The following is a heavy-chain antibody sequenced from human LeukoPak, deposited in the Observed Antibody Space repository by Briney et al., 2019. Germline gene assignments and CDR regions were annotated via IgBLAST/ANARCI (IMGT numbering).Heavy chain of an antibody. D-gene: IGHD3-10*01. CDR2: INHSGST. CDR3: ARHGGGRLLWFREPPPYFDY. CDR1: GGSFSGYY. J-gene: IGHJ4*02. V-gene: IGHV4-34*01. Sequence: SETLSLTCAVYGGSFSGYYWTWIRQPPGKGLEWIGEINHSGSTNYNPSLKSRVTISVDTSKNQFSLKLSSVTAADTAVYYCARHGGGRLLWFREPPPYFDYWGQGTLVTVSS.